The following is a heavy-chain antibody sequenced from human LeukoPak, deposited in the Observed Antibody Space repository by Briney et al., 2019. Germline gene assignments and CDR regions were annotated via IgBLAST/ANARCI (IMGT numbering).Heavy chain of an antibody. CDR2: ISGSGDNT. V-gene: IGHV3-23*01. D-gene: IGHD1-26*01. CDR3: AKDPVLATNYHYYYGMDV. J-gene: IGHJ6*02. Sequence: GGSLRLSCAASGFSFSSYAMSWVRQAPGKGLEWVSGISGSGDNTYYADFVKGRLTVSRDNSKKTLYLQMNSLRADDTAVYYCAKDPVLATNYHYYYGMDVRGQGTTVTVSS. CDR1: GFSFSSYA.